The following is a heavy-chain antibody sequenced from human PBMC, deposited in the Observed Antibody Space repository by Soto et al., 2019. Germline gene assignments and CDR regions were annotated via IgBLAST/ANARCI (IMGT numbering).Heavy chain of an antibody. V-gene: IGHV3-23*01. Sequence: EVQLLESGGGLVQPGGSLRLSCAASGFSFRSYVMSWGRQAPGKGLEWDSGSDGSGGRTFYTDSEKGRFPISIDNTKNTLYIQMNGLRAEDTAVYYCAKPPTTETTYNWYLDLWGRGTLVTVSS. CDR1: GFSFRSYV. CDR3: AKPPTTETTYNWYLDL. D-gene: IGHD4-17*01. CDR2: SDGSGGRT. J-gene: IGHJ2*01.